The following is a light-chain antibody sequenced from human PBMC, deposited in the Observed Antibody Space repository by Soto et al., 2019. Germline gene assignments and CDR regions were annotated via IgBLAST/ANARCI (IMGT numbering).Light chain of an antibody. CDR2: GAS. Sequence: EIVLTQSPGTLSLSPGERATLSGRASQSVRSSYLAWYQQRPGQSPRLLIYGASSRATGIPDRFSGSGSGTDFTLTISRLEPEDFAVYYCQQYGDSPRTFGPGTKVDIK. CDR3: QQYGDSPRT. V-gene: IGKV3-20*01. J-gene: IGKJ3*01. CDR1: QSVRSSY.